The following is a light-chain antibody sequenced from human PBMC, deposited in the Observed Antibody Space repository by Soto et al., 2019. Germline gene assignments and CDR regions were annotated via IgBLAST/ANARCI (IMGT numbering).Light chain of an antibody. CDR3: HQYDTYPRT. CDR2: DAS. Sequence: DIQMTQSPATLSASVGDRVTITRRASQSINNWLAWYQQKPGKAPKILIYDASSLQSGVPSRFSGSRSGTEFTLTISSLQPGDFATYSCHQYDTYPRTFGQGTKVEIK. J-gene: IGKJ1*01. CDR1: QSINNW. V-gene: IGKV1-5*01.